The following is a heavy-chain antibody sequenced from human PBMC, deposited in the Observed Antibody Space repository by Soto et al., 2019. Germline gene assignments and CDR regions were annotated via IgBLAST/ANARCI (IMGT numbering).Heavy chain of an antibody. CDR3: AHSPDIVSPEGHGGFDI. Sequence: QITLKESGHTLVKPTQTRTLTCTFSGFSVGGSGVGVGWMRQHPGKTLEWLGVIYWDDDKRYSTSLRNRITLTKDSSRNHVVLTLTNMVPEDAGTYYCAHSPDIVSPEGHGGFDIWGQGTMVTVS. D-gene: IGHD2-15*01. CDR2: IYWDDDK. CDR1: GFSVGGSGVG. J-gene: IGHJ3*02. V-gene: IGHV2-5*02.